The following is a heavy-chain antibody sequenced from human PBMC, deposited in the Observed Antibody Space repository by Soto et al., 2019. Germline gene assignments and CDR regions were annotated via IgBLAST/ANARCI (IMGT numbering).Heavy chain of an antibody. V-gene: IGHV1-69*02. CDR1: GGTFSSYT. Sequence: QVQLVQSGAEVKKPGSSVKVSCKASGGTFSSYTISWVRQAPGQGLERMGRIIPILGIANYAQKFQGRVTITADKSTSTAYTELSSLRSEDTAVYYCATNTPYGDYVHYWAQGTLVTVSS. J-gene: IGHJ4*02. CDR2: IIPILGIA. CDR3: ATNTPYGDYVHY. D-gene: IGHD4-17*01.